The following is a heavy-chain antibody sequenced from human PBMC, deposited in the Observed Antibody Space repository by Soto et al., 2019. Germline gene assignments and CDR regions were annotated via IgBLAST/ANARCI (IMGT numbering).Heavy chain of an antibody. V-gene: IGHV3-30*04. Sequence: GGSLRLSCAASGFTFSSYAMHWVRQAPGKGLEWVAVISYDGSNKYYADSVKGRFTISRDNSKNTLYLQMNSLRAEDTAVYYCASTYRGYSYGPTYYYGMDVWGQGTTVTVSS. CDR2: ISYDGSNK. J-gene: IGHJ6*02. CDR1: GFTFSSYA. D-gene: IGHD5-18*01. CDR3: ASTYRGYSYGPTYYYGMDV.